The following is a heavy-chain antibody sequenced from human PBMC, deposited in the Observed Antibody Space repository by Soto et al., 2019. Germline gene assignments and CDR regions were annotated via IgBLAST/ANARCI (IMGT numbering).Heavy chain of an antibody. CDR3: ARGVGSGWSPHLFDP. CDR1: GGSISSYY. Sequence: PSETLSLTCTVSGGSISSYYWSWIRQPPGKGLEWIGYIYYSGSTNYNPSLKSRVTISVDTSKNQFSLKLSSVTAADTAVYYCARGVGSGWSPHLFDPWGQGTLVTVSS. CDR2: IYYSGST. J-gene: IGHJ5*02. V-gene: IGHV4-59*01. D-gene: IGHD6-19*01.